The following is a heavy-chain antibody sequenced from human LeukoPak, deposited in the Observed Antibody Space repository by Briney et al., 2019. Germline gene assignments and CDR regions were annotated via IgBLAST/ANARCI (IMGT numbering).Heavy chain of an antibody. D-gene: IGHD6-6*01. J-gene: IGHJ4*02. CDR3: ARELTTAARPYNFEY. V-gene: IGHV3-21*01. CDR1: GFTFSSYS. CDR2: ISSSSSYI. Sequence: GGSLRLSCAASGFTFSSYSMNWVRQAPGKGLEWVSSISSSSSYIYYAGSVKGRFTISRDNAKNSLYLQMNSLRAEDTAVYYCARELTTAARPYNFEYWGQGTLVTVSS.